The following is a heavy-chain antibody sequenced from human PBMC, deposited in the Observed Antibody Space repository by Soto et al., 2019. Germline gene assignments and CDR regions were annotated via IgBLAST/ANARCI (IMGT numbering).Heavy chain of an antibody. D-gene: IGHD4-17*01. CDR3: AKGPNGGDYGDYGDYYYGMDV. Sequence: GGSLRLSCAASGFTFSSYAMSWVRQAPGKGLEWVAVISYDGSNKYYADSVKGRFTISRDNSKNTLYLQMNSLRAEDTAVYYCAKGPNGGDYGDYGDYYYGMDVWGQGTTVTVSS. J-gene: IGHJ6*02. CDR2: ISYDGSNK. CDR1: GFTFSSYA. V-gene: IGHV3-30*18.